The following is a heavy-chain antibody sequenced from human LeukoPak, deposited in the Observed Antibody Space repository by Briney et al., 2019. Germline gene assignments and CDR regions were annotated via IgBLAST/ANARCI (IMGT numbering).Heavy chain of an antibody. J-gene: IGHJ5*02. Sequence: SVKVSCKASGGTFSSYAISWVRQAPGQGLEWMGGIIPIFGTANYAQTLQGRGTITTHESRSTAYMELSSLRSEDTAVYYCAGGDSSGTWGQGTPVTVSS. D-gene: IGHD3-22*01. CDR2: IIPIFGTA. CDR3: AGGDSSGT. V-gene: IGHV1-69*05. CDR1: GGTFSSYA.